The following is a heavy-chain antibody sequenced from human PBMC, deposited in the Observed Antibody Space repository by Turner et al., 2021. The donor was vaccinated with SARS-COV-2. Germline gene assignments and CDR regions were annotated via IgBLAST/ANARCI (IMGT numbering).Heavy chain of an antibody. CDR1: GFPFSAYT. CDR2: ISSGSSYI. J-gene: IGHJ6*02. CDR3: ARDVTMTQWLVPSYGMDV. V-gene: IGHV3-21*01. Sequence: EVQLVESGGGLVKPGGYLRLSCAASGFPFSAYTMNWVRQAPGKGLEWVSSISSGSSYIYYADSVKGRFTISRDNAKNSLYLQMNSLRAEDTAVYYCARDVTMTQWLVPSYGMDVWGQGTTVTVSS. D-gene: IGHD6-19*01.